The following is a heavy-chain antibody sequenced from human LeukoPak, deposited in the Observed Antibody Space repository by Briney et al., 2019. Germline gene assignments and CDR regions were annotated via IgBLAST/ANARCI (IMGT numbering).Heavy chain of an antibody. CDR2: INAGNGNT. CDR1: GYTFTSYA. D-gene: IGHD3-9*01. Sequence: GASVKVSCKASGYTFTSYAMHWVRQAPGQRLEWMGWINAGNGNTKYSQKFQGRVTITRDTSASTAYMELSSLRSEDTAVYYCARGRTRYFDWLLWNYWGQGTLVTVSS. J-gene: IGHJ4*02. V-gene: IGHV1-3*01. CDR3: ARGRTRYFDWLLWNY.